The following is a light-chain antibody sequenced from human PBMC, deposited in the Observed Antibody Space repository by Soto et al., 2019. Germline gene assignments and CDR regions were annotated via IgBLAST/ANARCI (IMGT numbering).Light chain of an antibody. Sequence: EIVMTQSQATLSVSPGETATLSCRASQSVGSAVDWYQHKPGQAPRLLIVGASIRATGVPGRFSGGGSGTEFTLTISSLQSEDFAVYYCQQYKNWPPLTFGGGTTVEIK. V-gene: IGKV3-15*01. CDR1: QSVGSA. J-gene: IGKJ4*01. CDR3: QQYKNWPPLT. CDR2: GAS.